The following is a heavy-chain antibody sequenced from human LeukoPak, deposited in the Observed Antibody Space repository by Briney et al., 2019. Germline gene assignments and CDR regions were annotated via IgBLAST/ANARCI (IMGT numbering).Heavy chain of an antibody. CDR3: ASTYSSGWYYFDY. CDR1: GGSISSYY. Sequence: KPSETLSLTCTVSGGSISSYYWGWIRQPPGKGLEWMGYIYYSGSTNYNPSLKSRVTISVDTSRNQFSLKLSSVTAADAAVYYCASTYSSGWYYFDYWGQGTLVTVSS. J-gene: IGHJ4*02. D-gene: IGHD6-19*01. V-gene: IGHV4-59*08. CDR2: IYYSGST.